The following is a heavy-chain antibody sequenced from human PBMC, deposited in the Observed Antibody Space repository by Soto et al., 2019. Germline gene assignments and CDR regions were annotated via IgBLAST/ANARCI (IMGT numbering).Heavy chain of an antibody. J-gene: IGHJ3*02. D-gene: IGHD3-10*01. Sequence: GGSLRLSCAASGFTFDDYAMHWVRQAPGKGLEWVSGISWNSGSIGYADSVKGRFTISRDNAKNSLYLQMNSLRAEDTALYYCAKDIRYASGSPYAFDIWGQGTMVTVSS. CDR3: AKDIRYASGSPYAFDI. CDR2: ISWNSGSI. V-gene: IGHV3-9*01. CDR1: GFTFDDYA.